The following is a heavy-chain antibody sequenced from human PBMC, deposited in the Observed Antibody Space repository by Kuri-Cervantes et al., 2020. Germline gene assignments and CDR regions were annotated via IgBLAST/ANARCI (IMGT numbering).Heavy chain of an antibody. Sequence: ASVKVSCKASGYTFTSYAIHWVRQAPGQRLEWMGWINAGNGNTKYSQKFQERVTITRDMSTSTAYMELSSLRSEDTAVYYCAADPNGGPFDYWGQGTLVTVSS. V-gene: IGHV1-3*01. CDR1: GYTFTSYA. D-gene: IGHD2-8*01. CDR2: INAGNGNT. CDR3: AADPNGGPFDY. J-gene: IGHJ4*02.